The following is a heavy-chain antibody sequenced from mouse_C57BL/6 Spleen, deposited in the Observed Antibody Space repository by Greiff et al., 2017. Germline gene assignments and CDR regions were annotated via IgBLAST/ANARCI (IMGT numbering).Heavy chain of an antibody. J-gene: IGHJ4*01. D-gene: IGHD2-5*01. CDR3: AGSNGAMDY. CDR2: IYPSDSET. CDR1: GYTFTSYW. V-gene: IGHV1-61*01. Sequence: VQLQQPGAELVRPGSSVKLSCKASGYTFTSYWMDWVKQRPGQGLEWIGNIYPSDSETHYNQKFKDKATLTVDKSSSTAYMQLSSLTSEDSAVYYCAGSNGAMDYWGQGTSVTVSS.